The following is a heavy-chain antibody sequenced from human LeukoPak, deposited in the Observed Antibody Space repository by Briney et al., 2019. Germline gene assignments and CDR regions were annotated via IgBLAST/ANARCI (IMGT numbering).Heavy chain of an antibody. CDR1: GGSISSGSYY. D-gene: IGHD6-13*01. CDR2: IYTSGST. V-gene: IGHV4-61*02. J-gene: IGHJ4*02. CDR3: ARGKQVVLFDY. Sequence: SETLSLTCTVSGGSISSGSYYWSWIRQPAGKGLEWIGRIYTSGSTNYNPSLKSRVTISVDTSKNQFPLKLSSVTAADTAVYYCARGKQVVLFDYWGQGTLVTVSS.